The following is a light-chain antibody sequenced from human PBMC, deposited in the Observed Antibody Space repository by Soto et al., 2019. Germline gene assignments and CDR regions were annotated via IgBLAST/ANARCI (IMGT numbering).Light chain of an antibody. CDR1: SSDVGGYNY. Sequence: QSALTQPPSASGSPGQSVTISCTGTSSDVGGYNYVSWYQQHPGKAPKLMIYEVSKRPSGVPDRFSGSKSGNTASLTVSGLQAEDDADYYCSSYAGSNNPDVFGTGTKLTVL. J-gene: IGLJ1*01. CDR3: SSYAGSNNPDV. CDR2: EVS. V-gene: IGLV2-8*01.